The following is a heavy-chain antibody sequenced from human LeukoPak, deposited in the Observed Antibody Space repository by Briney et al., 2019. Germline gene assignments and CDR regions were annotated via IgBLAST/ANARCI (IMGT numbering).Heavy chain of an antibody. CDR2: IYYSGST. V-gene: IGHV4-31*03. Sequence: SETLSLTCTVSGGSISSGGYYWSWIRQHPGKGLEWIGYIYYSGSTYYNPSLKSRVTISVDTSKNQSSLKLSSVTAADTAVYYCARAGAFDYYYGMDVWGQGTTVTVSS. CDR1: GGSISSGGYY. J-gene: IGHJ6*02. CDR3: ARAGAFDYYYGMDV. D-gene: IGHD7-27*01.